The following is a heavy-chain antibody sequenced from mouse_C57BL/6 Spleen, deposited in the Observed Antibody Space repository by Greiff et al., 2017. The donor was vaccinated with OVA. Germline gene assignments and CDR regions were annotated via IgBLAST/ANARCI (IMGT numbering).Heavy chain of an antibody. D-gene: IGHD1-1*01. CDR1: GYSFTGYF. Sequence: EVQLQESGPELVKPGDSVKISCKASGYSFTGYFMNWVMQSHGKSLEWIGRINPYNGDTFYNQKFKGKATLTVDKSSSTAHMELRSLTSEDSAVYYCATFITTVANYYAMDYWGQGTSVTVSS. CDR3: ATFITTVANYYAMDY. V-gene: IGHV1-20*01. J-gene: IGHJ4*01. CDR2: INPYNGDT.